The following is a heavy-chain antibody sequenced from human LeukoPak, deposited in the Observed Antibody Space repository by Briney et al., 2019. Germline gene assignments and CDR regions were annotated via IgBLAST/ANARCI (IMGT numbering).Heavy chain of an antibody. J-gene: IGHJ6*02. CDR3: ARSPYCTNGVCYDPYGMDV. CDR1: GFTFTSSA. CDR2: IVVGSGNT. Sequence: SVKVSCKASGFTFTSSAVQWVRQARGQRLEWIGWIVVGSGNTNYAQKFQERVTITRDMSTSTAYMELGSLRSEDTAVYYCARSPYCTNGVCYDPYGMDVWGQGTTVTVSS. D-gene: IGHD2-8*01. V-gene: IGHV1-58*01.